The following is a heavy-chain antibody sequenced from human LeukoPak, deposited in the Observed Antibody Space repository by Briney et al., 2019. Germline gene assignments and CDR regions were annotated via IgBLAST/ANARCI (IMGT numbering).Heavy chain of an antibody. J-gene: IGHJ4*02. CDR1: GFTFSSYG. CDR2: ISGSGGST. Sequence: GGSLRLSCAASGFTFSSYGMSWVRQAPGKGLEWVSAISGSGGSTYYADSVKGRLTISRDNSKNTLYLQMNSLRAEDTAVYYCAKYAYGSGSYYYFDYWGQGTLVTVSS. D-gene: IGHD3-10*01. V-gene: IGHV3-23*01. CDR3: AKYAYGSGSYYYFDY.